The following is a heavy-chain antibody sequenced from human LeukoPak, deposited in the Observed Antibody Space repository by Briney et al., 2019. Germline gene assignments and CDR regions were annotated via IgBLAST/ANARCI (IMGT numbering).Heavy chain of an antibody. D-gene: IGHD3-10*01. CDR1: GFAFSSYG. CDR3: ARDQYGSGPYYTGDAFDV. Sequence: PGGSLRLSCAASGFAFSSYGMHWVRQAPGKGLEWVAVISYDGSNKYYADSVKGRFTISRDNSKNTLYLQMNSLRAEDTAVYYCARDQYGSGPYYTGDAFDVWGQGTMVAVSS. V-gene: IGHV3-30*03. CDR2: ISYDGSNK. J-gene: IGHJ3*01.